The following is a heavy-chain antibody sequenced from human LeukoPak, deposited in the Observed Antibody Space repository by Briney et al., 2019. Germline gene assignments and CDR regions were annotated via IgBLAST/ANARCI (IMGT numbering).Heavy chain of an antibody. V-gene: IGHV3-23*01. CDR3: AKGYYYDSSGYLSDY. D-gene: IGHD3-22*01. J-gene: IGHJ4*02. CDR1: GFTFSSYA. CDR2: ISGGGGST. Sequence: PGGSLRLSCAASGFTFSSYAMSWVRQAPGKGLEWVSAISGGGGSTYYADSVKGRFTISRDNSKNTLYLQMNSLRAEDTAVYYCAKGYYYDSSGYLSDYWGQGTLVTVSS.